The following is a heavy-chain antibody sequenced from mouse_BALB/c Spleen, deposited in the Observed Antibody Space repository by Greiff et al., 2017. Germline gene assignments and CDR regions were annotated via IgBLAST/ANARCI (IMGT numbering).Heavy chain of an antibody. J-gene: IGHJ3*01. CDR1: GFTFSNYW. Sequence: EVKLEESGGGLVQPGGSMKLSCVASGFTFSNYWMNWVRQSPEKGLEWVAEIRLKSNNYATHYAESVKGRFTISRDDSKSSVYLQMNNLRAEDTGIYYCTLITPSGFAYWGQGTLVTVSA. CDR3: TLITPSGFAY. V-gene: IGHV6-6*02. CDR2: IRLKSNNYAT. D-gene: IGHD1-1*01.